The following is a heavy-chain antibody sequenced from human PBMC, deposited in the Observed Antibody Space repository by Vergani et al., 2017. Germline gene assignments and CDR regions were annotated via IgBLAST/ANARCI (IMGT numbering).Heavy chain of an antibody. CDR3: SRGRGYSFGYSDY. V-gene: IGHV3-49*04. CDR1: GFSFGDYA. Sequence: EVQLVESGGGLVPPGRSLRLSCAASGFSFGDYAMTWVRQAPGKGLEWVAFIRNKAYGGTKEYAASVKGRFTISRDDSKRLAYLQLSGLKTEDTAVYFCSRGRGYSFGYSDYWGQGTLGTGSS. J-gene: IGHJ4*02. CDR2: IRNKAYGGTK. D-gene: IGHD5-18*01.